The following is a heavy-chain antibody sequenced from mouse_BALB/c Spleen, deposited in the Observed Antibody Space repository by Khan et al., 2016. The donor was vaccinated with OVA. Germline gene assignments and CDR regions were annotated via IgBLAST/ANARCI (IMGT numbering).Heavy chain of an antibody. CDR1: GYTFTSYV. V-gene: IGHV1S136*01. CDR3: ATQGSTYTWFAY. CDR2: IYPFNDDS. D-gene: IGHD1-1*01. Sequence: VQLQQSGPELLKPGASVKMSCKASGYTFTSYVMHWVKQKPGQGLEWIGYIYPFNDDSKYSEKFNGKATLTSDTSSNTAYMELSSLTSEDSAVYYCATQGSTYTWFAYWGQGTLVTVSA. J-gene: IGHJ3*01.